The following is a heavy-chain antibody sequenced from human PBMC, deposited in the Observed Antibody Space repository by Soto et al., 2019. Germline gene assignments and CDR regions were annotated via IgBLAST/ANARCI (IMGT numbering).Heavy chain of an antibody. J-gene: IGHJ3*02. CDR3: AHRLGWQQRVAWDDAFDI. CDR2: IYWDDDK. Sequence: QITLKESGPTLVKPTQTLTLTCTFSGFSLSTSGVGVGWIRQPPGKALEWLALIYWDDDKRSSPSLKSRLTITKNTSKNQVVLTMTNMDPVDTATYYCAHRLGWQQRVAWDDAFDIWGQGTMVTVS. V-gene: IGHV2-5*02. CDR1: GFSLSTSGVG. D-gene: IGHD6-6*01.